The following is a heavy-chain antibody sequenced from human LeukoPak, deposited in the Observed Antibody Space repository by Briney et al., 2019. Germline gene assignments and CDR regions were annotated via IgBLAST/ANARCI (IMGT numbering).Heavy chain of an antibody. CDR1: GFPFSSFG. V-gene: IGHV3-30*02. J-gene: IGHJ4*02. D-gene: IGHD6-19*01. Sequence: GGSLGLPCAASGFPFSSFGRHWARQPQGKGWEGGEFKPYDGSNKYYADSVKGRFTISRDNSKNTLYLQMNSLRAEDTAVYYCAKDQEQWLVEYYFDYWGQGTLVTVSS. CDR2: KPYDGSNK. CDR3: AKDQEQWLVEYYFDY.